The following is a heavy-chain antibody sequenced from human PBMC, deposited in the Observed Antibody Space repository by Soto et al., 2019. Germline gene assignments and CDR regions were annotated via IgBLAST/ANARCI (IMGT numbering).Heavy chain of an antibody. V-gene: IGHV3-30*18. Sequence: GGSLRLSCAASGFTFSSYGMHWVRQAPGKGLEWVAVISYDGSNKYYADSVKGRFAISRDNSKTRLYLQMNSLRAEDTAVYYCTKYSKCRFLQSVTDSWGQGTLVIVSS. CDR3: TKYSKCRFLQSVTDS. J-gene: IGHJ5*02. D-gene: IGHD2-21*01. CDR1: GFTFSSYG. CDR2: ISYDGSNK.